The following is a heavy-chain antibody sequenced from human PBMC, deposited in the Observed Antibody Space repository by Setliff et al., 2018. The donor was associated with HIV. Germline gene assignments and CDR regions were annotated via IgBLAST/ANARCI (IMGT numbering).Heavy chain of an antibody. CDR3: ARGPRPVDVDYYYMDV. Sequence: SETLSLTCTVSGGSTSTSGYYWGWIRQPPGKGREWIGSIYSSGSTYYNPSLQSRVTISVDTSKNQFSLKLTSVTAADTAVYYCARGPRPVDVDYYYMDVWGKGTTVTVSS. CDR1: GGSTSTSGYY. V-gene: IGHV4-39*01. J-gene: IGHJ6*03. CDR2: IYSSGST.